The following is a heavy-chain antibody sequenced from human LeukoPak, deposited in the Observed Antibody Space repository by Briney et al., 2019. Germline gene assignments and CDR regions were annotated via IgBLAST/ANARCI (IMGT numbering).Heavy chain of an antibody. CDR3: AKSYDSSGYYLDYYYGMDV. V-gene: IGHV3-30*18. J-gene: IGHJ6*02. Sequence: PGRSSRLSCAASGFTFSSYGMHWVRQAPGKGLEWVAVISYDGSNKYYADSVKGRFTISRDNSKNTLYLQMNSLRAEDTAVYYCAKSYDSSGYYLDYYYGMDVWGQGTTATVSS. CDR1: GFTFSSYG. D-gene: IGHD3-22*01. CDR2: ISYDGSNK.